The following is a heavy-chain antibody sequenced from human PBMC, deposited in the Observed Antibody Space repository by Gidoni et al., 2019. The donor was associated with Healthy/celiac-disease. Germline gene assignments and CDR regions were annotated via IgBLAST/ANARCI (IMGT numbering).Heavy chain of an antibody. V-gene: IGHV3-9*01. J-gene: IGHJ4*02. D-gene: IGHD3-10*01. CDR1: GFTFDDYA. CDR2: ISWNSGSI. Sequence: EVQLVASGGGLVQPGRSLRLSCAASGFTFDDYAMHWVRQAPGKGLEWVSGISWNSGSIGYADSVKGRFTISRDNAKNSLYLQMNSLRAEDTALYYCAKGPHYYGSGSYYGPLDYWGQGTLVTVSS. CDR3: AKGPHYYGSGSYYGPLDY.